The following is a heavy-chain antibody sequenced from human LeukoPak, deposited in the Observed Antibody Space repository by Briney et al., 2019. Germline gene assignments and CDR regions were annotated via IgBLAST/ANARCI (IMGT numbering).Heavy chain of an antibody. CDR2: IYYSGST. V-gene: IGHV4-39*01. J-gene: IGHJ4*02. D-gene: IGHD2-2*01. Sequence: SDTLSLTCTVSGGSISSSSYYWGWIRQPPGKGLEWIGSIYYSGSTYYNPSLKSRVTISVDTSKNQFSLKLSSVTAADTAVSYCASPQGFQLLDSEYRGQGTLVTVSS. CDR3: ASPQGFQLLDSEY. CDR1: GGSISSSSYY.